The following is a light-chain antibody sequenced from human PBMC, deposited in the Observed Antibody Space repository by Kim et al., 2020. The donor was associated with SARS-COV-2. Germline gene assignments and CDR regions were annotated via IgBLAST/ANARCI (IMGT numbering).Light chain of an antibody. CDR3: QSYDNSLSVWV. Sequence: QGVPISCTGGRSNIGAGSDVHWYQQLPGTAPRLLIFGNNNRPSGVPDRFSGSKSGTSASLAITGLQAEDESAYYCQSYDNSLSVWVFGGGTQLTVL. V-gene: IGLV1-40*01. CDR1: RSNIGAGSD. J-gene: IGLJ3*02. CDR2: GNN.